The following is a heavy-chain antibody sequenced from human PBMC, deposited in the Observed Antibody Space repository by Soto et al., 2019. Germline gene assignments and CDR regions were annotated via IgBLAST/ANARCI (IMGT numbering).Heavy chain of an antibody. V-gene: IGHV3-11*01. CDR3: ERDKRMYRSRFLSWFDH. Sequence: GGSLRLSCAASGFTFSDYYMSWIRQAPGKGLEWVSYISSSGSTIYYADSVKGRFTISRDNAKNSLYLQMNSLRAEDTAVYYCERDKRMYRSRFLSWFDHWGQGTLVTV. J-gene: IGHJ5*02. CDR1: GFTFSDYY. CDR2: ISSSGSTI. D-gene: IGHD6-13*01.